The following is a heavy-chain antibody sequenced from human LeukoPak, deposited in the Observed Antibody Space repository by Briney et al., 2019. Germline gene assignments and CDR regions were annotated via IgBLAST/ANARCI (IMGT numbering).Heavy chain of an antibody. CDR3: ARDTVGATTHWFDP. V-gene: IGHV1-18*01. Sequence: GSSVKVSCKASGYTFTSYGISWVRQAPGQGLEWMGWISAYNGNTNYAQKLQGRVTMTTDTSTSTAYMELRSLRSDDTAVYYCARDTVGATTHWFDPWGQGTLVTVSS. J-gene: IGHJ5*02. CDR1: GYTFTSYG. D-gene: IGHD1-26*01. CDR2: ISAYNGNT.